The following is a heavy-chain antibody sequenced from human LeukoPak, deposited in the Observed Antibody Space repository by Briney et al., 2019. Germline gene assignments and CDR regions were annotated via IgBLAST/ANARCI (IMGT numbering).Heavy chain of an antibody. V-gene: IGHV4-59*08. CDR3: ARPYGSGSYDAFNI. CDR1: GGSISSYY. J-gene: IGHJ3*02. CDR2: IYYSGST. D-gene: IGHD3-10*01. Sequence: SETLSLTCTVSGGSISSYYWSWIRQPPGKGLEWIGYIYYSGSTNYNPSLKSRVTISVDTSKNQFSLKLSSVTAADTAVYYCARPYGSGSYDAFNIWGQGTMVTVSS.